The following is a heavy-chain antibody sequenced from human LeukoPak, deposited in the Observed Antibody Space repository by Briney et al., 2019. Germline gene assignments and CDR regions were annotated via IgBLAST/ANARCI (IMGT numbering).Heavy chain of an antibody. D-gene: IGHD5-18*01. CDR2: INPDGTTT. CDR3: ARAAGYSYGYGDY. Sequence: GGSLRLSCVASEFTFSSSWMRWVRQPPGKGLVWVSHINPDGTTTNYADSVKGRFTISRDNAKNSLYLQMHSLRAEDTAVYYCARAAGYSYGYGDYWGQGTLVTVSS. V-gene: IGHV3-74*01. J-gene: IGHJ4*02. CDR1: EFTFSSSW.